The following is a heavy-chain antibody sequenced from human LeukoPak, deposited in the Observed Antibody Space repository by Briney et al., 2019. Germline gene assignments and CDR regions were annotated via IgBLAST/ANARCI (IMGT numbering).Heavy chain of an antibody. J-gene: IGHJ4*02. CDR1: GFTLSSHS. CDR3: ARAYGSGSYYLN. D-gene: IGHD3-10*01. V-gene: IGHV3-20*01. CDR2: INWNGGST. Sequence: PGGSLRLSCAASGFTLSSHSMYWVRQAPGKGLEWVSGINWNGGSTNYADSVKGRFTISRDNAKNSLYLQMNSLRVEDTALYHCARAYGSGSYYLNWGQGTLVTVSS.